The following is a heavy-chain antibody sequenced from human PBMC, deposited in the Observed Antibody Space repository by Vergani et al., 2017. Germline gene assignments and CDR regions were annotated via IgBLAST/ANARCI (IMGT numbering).Heavy chain of an antibody. J-gene: IGHJ6*02. CDR1: VFTFSSYA. CDR2: ISGSGGNT. D-gene: IGHD2-2*01. CDR3: AKGVYCSSTSCYEGRGYYYGMGV. V-gene: IGHV3-23*01. Sequence: EVQLLESGGGLVQPGGSLRLSCAASVFTFSSYAMSWVRQVPGKGLEWVSGISGSGGNTYYANSVKGRFTISRDNSKKTLYLQMNSLRADDTAVYYCAKGVYCSSTSCYEGRGYYYGMGVWGQGTTVTFSS.